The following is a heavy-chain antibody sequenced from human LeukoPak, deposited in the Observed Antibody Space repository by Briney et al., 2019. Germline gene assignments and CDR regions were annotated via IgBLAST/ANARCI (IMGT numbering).Heavy chain of an antibody. J-gene: IGHJ4*02. V-gene: IGHV1-46*01. CDR2: INPSGGST. Sequence: ASVKVSCKASGYTFTSYYMHWVRQAPGQGLERMGIINPSGGSTSYAQKFQGRVTMTRDTSTSTVYMELSSLRSEDTAVYYCARGSQMVRGVVARLFDYWGQGTLVTVSS. CDR1: GYTFTSYY. D-gene: IGHD3-10*01. CDR3: ARGSQMVRGVVARLFDY.